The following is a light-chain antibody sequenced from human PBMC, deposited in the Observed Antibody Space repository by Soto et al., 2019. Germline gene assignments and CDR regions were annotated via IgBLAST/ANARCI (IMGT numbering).Light chain of an antibody. Sequence: EIVLTQSPGTLSLSPGERATLSCRASQSVSSSYLAWYQQKPGQAPRLLIYGASSRATGIPDRFSGSGSGTDFTLTISRLEPEDFAVYYCQQYGSSLGGTFGGGTKVDNK. CDR1: QSVSSSY. CDR3: QQYGSSLGGT. V-gene: IGKV3-20*01. CDR2: GAS. J-gene: IGKJ4*01.